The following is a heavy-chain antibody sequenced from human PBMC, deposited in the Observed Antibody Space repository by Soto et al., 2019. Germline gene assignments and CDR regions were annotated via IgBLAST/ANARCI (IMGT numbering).Heavy chain of an antibody. CDR3: ARGLRGLSHHAY. V-gene: IGHV3-74*01. CDR1: GFTFSGDW. J-gene: IGHJ4*02. CDR2: INMDGSST. Sequence: EVQLVESGGGLVQPGGSLRLSCAASGFTFSGDWMHWVRQAAGKGLVWVSRINMDGSSTNYADSVKGRFTISRDNAKNTLYLQMNSLRVDDTAVYYCARGLRGLSHHAYWGQGALVTVSS. D-gene: IGHD2-15*01.